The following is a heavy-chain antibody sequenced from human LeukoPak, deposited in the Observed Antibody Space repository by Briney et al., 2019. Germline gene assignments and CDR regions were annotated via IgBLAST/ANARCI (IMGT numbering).Heavy chain of an antibody. Sequence: SETLSLTCAVYGGSFSGYYWSWIRQPPGKGLEWIGEINHSGSTNYNPSLKSRVTISVDTSKNQFSLKLSSVTAADTAVYYCARHEYSSSWGYYYYYMDVWGKGTTVTVSS. CDR2: INHSGST. D-gene: IGHD6-13*01. V-gene: IGHV4-34*01. CDR3: ARHEYSSSWGYYYYYMDV. J-gene: IGHJ6*03. CDR1: GGSFSGYY.